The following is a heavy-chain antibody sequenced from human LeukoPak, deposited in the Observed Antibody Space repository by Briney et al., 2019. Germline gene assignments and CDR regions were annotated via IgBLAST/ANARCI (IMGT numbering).Heavy chain of an antibody. Sequence: PGGSLRLSCTASGFTPSDYYMSWVRQAPGQGLEWVSFIRGSNKGLHYAETLKGRFTISRDYAKSSLSLQMNSLSVEDTAVYYCARGLEDNNGWYHLDSWGQGTLVTVSS. J-gene: IGHJ4*02. V-gene: IGHV3-11*01. CDR2: IRGSNKGL. CDR3: ARGLEDNNGWYHLDS. CDR1: GFTPSDYY. D-gene: IGHD6-19*01.